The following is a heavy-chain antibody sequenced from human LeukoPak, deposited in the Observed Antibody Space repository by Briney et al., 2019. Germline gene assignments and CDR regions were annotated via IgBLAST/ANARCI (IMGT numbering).Heavy chain of an antibody. CDR2: INKDGSAT. Sequence: GGSLRLSCEASGFTFDAYAMHWVRQAPGKGLEWVSLINKDGSATYYAGSVKGRFTISRDNSKNSLYLQMNSLRSEDTALYYCATWAFYHSLDVWGQGITVPVSS. V-gene: IGHV3-43*02. D-gene: IGHD1-26*01. J-gene: IGHJ6*02. CDR3: ATWAFYHSLDV. CDR1: GFTFDAYA.